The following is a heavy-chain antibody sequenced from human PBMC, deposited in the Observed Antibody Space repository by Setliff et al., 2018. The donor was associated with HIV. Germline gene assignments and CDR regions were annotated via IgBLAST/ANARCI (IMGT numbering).Heavy chain of an antibody. CDR2: ISGSGGST. V-gene: IGHV3-23*01. CDR3: ARDVSWRVRTYIDY. Sequence: PGGSLRLSCAASGFTFSSYAMSWVRQSPGKGLEWVSAISGSGGSTYYADSVKGRFVISRDNSKNTLYLQMNSLRAEDTAVYYCARDVSWRVRTYIDYWGQGALVTVSS. CDR1: GFTFSSYA. J-gene: IGHJ4*02. D-gene: IGHD3-3*01.